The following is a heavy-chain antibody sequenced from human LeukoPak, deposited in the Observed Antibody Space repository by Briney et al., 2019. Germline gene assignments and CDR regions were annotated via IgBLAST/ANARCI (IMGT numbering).Heavy chain of an antibody. Sequence: GGSLRLSCAASGFTVSTNYMTWVRQAPGKGLEWVSVIYSGGSTFYADSVKGRLTISRDNSKNTLYLQMNSLRAEDTAVYYCARASIAASGYCFDYWGQGTLVTVSS. J-gene: IGHJ4*02. CDR3: ARASIAASGYCFDY. CDR2: IYSGGST. D-gene: IGHD6-6*01. V-gene: IGHV3-66*02. CDR1: GFTVSTNY.